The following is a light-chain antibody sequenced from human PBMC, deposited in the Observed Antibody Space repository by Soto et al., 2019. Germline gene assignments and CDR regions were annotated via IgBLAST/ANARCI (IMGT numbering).Light chain of an antibody. CDR2: KAS. CDR3: QQYNSYSWT. CDR1: QSISSW. Sequence: DIQMTQSPSTLSASVGDRVTITCRASQSISSWLAWYQQKPGKDPKLLIYKASSLESGVPSRFIGSGSGTEFTLTISSLQPDDFATYYCQQYNSYSWTFGQGTKVAIK. J-gene: IGKJ1*01. V-gene: IGKV1-5*03.